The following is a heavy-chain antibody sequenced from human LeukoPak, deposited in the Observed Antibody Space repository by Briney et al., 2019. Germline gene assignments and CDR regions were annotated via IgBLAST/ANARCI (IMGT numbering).Heavy chain of an antibody. V-gene: IGHV3-30-3*01. CDR3: TTVLSDSSAYYFPLDAFDI. Sequence: GGSLRLSCAASGFTFSSYAMHWVRQAPGKGLEWVAVISSDGNNKYYADSVKGRFTISRDNSKNTLYLQMNSLKTEDTAVYYCTTVLSDSSAYYFPLDAFDIWGQGTMVTVSS. CDR1: GFTFSSYA. J-gene: IGHJ3*02. D-gene: IGHD3-22*01. CDR2: ISSDGNNK.